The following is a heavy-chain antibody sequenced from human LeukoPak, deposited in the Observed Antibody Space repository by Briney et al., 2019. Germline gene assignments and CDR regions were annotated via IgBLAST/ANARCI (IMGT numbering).Heavy chain of an antibody. V-gene: IGHV1-2*02. Sequence: ASVKVSCKASGYTFTSYGISWVRQAPGQGLEWMGWINPNSGGTNYAQKFQGRVTMTRDTSISTAYMELSSLRSEDTAVYYCARSYYGSGSYLLGNFDYWGQGTLVTVSS. CDR1: GYTFTSYG. D-gene: IGHD3-10*01. CDR2: INPNSGGT. CDR3: ARSYYGSGSYLLGNFDY. J-gene: IGHJ4*02.